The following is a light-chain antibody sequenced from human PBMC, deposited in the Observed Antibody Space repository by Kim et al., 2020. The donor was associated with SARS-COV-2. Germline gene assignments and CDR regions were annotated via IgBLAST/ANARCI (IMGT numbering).Light chain of an antibody. V-gene: IGKV3-20*01. CDR2: GTS. CDR3: QQYGSLWT. CDR1: QSVNSNN. J-gene: IGKJ1*01. Sequence: LAPGERATLSCRASQSVNSNNFAWYQQKPGQAPRLLNYGTSSRATGIPDRFSGSGSETDFTLTITRLEPDDFAVYYCQQYGSLWTFGQGTKVDIK.